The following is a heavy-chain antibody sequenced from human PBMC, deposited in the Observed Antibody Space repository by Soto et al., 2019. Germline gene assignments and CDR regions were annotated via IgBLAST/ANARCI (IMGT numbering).Heavy chain of an antibody. CDR1: GFTFSSYA. CDR2: ISGSGGST. Sequence: GGSLRLSCAASGFTFSSYAMNWVRQAPGKGLEWVSEISGSGGSTDYADSVKGRFTISRDNSKNTLYLQMNSLRAEDTAVYYCGRLYSTGWTGYWGQGTLVTVSS. CDR3: GRLYSTGWTGY. J-gene: IGHJ4*02. V-gene: IGHV3-23*01. D-gene: IGHD6-19*01.